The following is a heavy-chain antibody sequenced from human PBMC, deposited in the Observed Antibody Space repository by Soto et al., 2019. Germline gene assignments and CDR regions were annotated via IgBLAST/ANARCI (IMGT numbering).Heavy chain of an antibody. CDR1: GFIFSNYN. V-gene: IGHV3-21*01. J-gene: IGHJ3*02. CDR2: ISSGNSYI. CDR3: TRDGSAFDI. Sequence: EVPLVESGGGLVKPGESLRLSCAASGFIFSNYNMIWVRQTPGKGLEWVSSISSGNSYIYYADSVKGRFTISRDNAKNSLYLQMNSLRAEDTAVYYCTRDGSAFDIWGQGTMVTVSS. D-gene: IGHD1-26*01.